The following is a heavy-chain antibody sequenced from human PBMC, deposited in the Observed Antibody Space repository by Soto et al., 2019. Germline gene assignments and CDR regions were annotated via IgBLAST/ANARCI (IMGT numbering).Heavy chain of an antibody. CDR3: ARDSPIGSTFSGYDAIDY. CDR1: GGPFSNDI. V-gene: IGHV1-69*08. J-gene: IGHJ4*02. D-gene: IGHD5-12*01. CDR2: IIPLLSTS. Sequence: QVQLVQSGAEVKKPGSSVKVSCKASGGPFSNDIITWVRRAPGQGLEWMGRIIPLLSTSTYAQKFQGRLTITADRSTGTAYMELNNLRSEDTAVYYCARDSPIGSTFSGYDAIDYWGQGTRITVSS.